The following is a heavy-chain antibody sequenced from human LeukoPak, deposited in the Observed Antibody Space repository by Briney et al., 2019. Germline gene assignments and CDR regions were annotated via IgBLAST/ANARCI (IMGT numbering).Heavy chain of an antibody. J-gene: IGHJ4*02. Sequence: GRSLRLSCAASGFTFSSYAIHWVRQAPGKGLEWVAVISYDGSNKYYADSVKGRFTISRDNSKNTLYLQMNSLRAEDTAVYYCARDRGGVGYFDYWGQGTLVTVSS. CDR1: GFTFSSYA. CDR2: ISYDGSNK. V-gene: IGHV3-30*04. D-gene: IGHD2-15*01. CDR3: ARDRGGVGYFDY.